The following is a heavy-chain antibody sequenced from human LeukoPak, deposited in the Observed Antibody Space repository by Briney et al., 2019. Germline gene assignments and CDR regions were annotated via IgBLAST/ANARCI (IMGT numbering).Heavy chain of an antibody. CDR3: ARFRITKYYFDY. J-gene: IGHJ4*02. CDR2: IKQDGSEK. CDR1: GFTFSSHW. V-gene: IGHV3-7*01. D-gene: IGHD5-24*01. Sequence: GGSLRLSCAASGFTFSSHWMSWVRQAPGKGLEWVANIKQDGSEKYYVDSVKGRFTISRDNAKNSLYLQMNSLRAEDTAVYYCARFRITKYYFDYWGQGTLVTVSS.